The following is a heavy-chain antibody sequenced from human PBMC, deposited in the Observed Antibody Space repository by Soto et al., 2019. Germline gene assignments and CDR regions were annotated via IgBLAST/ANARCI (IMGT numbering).Heavy chain of an antibody. D-gene: IGHD2-15*01. CDR1: GFTFSSYA. CDR2: ISGSGGST. J-gene: IGHJ4*02. Sequence: EVQLLESGGGLVQPGGSLRLSCAASGFTFSSYAMSWDRQAPGKGLEWVSAISGSGGSTYYADSVKGRFTISRDNAKNTLYLQMNSLRAEDTAVYYCAKAHPYCSGGSCYDYFDYWGQGTLVTVSS. CDR3: AKAHPYCSGGSCYDYFDY. V-gene: IGHV3-23*01.